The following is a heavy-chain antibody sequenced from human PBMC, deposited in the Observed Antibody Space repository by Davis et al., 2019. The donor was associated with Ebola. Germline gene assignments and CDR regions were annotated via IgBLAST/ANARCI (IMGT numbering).Heavy chain of an antibody. CDR3: ARSITMIVVVNGWFDP. CDR2: INPSGGST. D-gene: IGHD3-22*01. Sequence: AASVKVSCKASGYTFTSYYMHCVRQAPGQGLEWMGIINPSGGSTSYAQKFQGRVTMTTDTSTSTAYMELRSLRSDDTAVYYCARSITMIVVVNGWFDPWGQGTLVTVSS. J-gene: IGHJ5*02. V-gene: IGHV1-46*01. CDR1: GYTFTSYY.